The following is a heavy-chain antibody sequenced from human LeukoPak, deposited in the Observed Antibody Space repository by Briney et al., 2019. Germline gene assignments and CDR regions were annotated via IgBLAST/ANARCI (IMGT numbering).Heavy chain of an antibody. J-gene: IGHJ4*02. V-gene: IGHV3-30-3*01. Sequence: PGGSLRLSCAAPGFTFNNYAMSWVRQAPGKGLEWVAVISYDGSNKYYADSVKGRFTISRDNSKNTLYLQMNSLRAEDTAVYYCARDQGPWELLTYYFDYWGQGTLVTVSS. D-gene: IGHD1-26*01. CDR2: ISYDGSNK. CDR3: ARDQGPWELLTYYFDY. CDR1: GFTFNNYA.